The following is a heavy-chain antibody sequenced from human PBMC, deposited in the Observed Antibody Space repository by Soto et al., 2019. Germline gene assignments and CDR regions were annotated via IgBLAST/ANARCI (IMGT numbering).Heavy chain of an antibody. V-gene: IGHV3-23*01. CDR2: ISGSGGST. D-gene: IGHD6-19*01. CDR3: ARRSSGWYFDY. CDR1: GITFSSYA. J-gene: IGHJ4*02. Sequence: EVQLLESGGGLVQPGGSLRLSCAASGITFSSYAMSWVRQAPGKGLEWVSVISGSGGSTYYADSVKGRFTISRDNSKNTLYVQMNSLRAEDTAVYYCARRSSGWYFDYSGQGTLVTVSS.